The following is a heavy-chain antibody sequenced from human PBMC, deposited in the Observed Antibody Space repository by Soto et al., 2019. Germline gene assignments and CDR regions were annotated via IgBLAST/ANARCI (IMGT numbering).Heavy chain of an antibody. CDR3: ASDYSGSYSLQ. V-gene: IGHV4-61*01. CDR2: MFYGGRT. J-gene: IGHJ4*02. D-gene: IGHD1-26*01. CDR1: GGSVGSGSYY. Sequence: QVQLQESGPGLVKPSETLSLACTVSGGSVGSGSYYWSWIRQSPGKGLEWIGYMFYGGRTNYNPSLESRVTISVDTSKNQFSLKLTSVTPADSGVYYCASDYSGSYSLQWGQGTLVTVSS.